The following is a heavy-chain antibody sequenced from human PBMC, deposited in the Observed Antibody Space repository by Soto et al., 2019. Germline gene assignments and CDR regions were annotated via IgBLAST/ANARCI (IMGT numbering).Heavy chain of an antibody. D-gene: IGHD4-4*01. CDR3: ARETDYNSGWFDF. J-gene: IGHJ5*01. V-gene: IGHV1-18*01. CDR2: VSAYSGNT. CDR1: GYTFTRNG. Sequence: QVKLVQSGAEVKKPGASVKVSCKASGYTFTRNGISWVRQAPGQGLEWMGWVSAYSGNTKYAQKFQGRVTMTTDTSTSTAYMEVRSLRSDDTAVYYCARETDYNSGWFDFWGQGTLVTVSS.